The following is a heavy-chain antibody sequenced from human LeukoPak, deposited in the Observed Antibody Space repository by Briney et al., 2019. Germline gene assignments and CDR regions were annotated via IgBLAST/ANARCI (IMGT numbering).Heavy chain of an antibody. J-gene: IGHJ5*02. D-gene: IGHD1-26*01. V-gene: IGHV4-39*01. CDR3: ARHEYSGSYYGLSWFDP. Sequence: PSETLSLTCTVSGGSISSSGYYWGWIRQPPGKGLEWIASIYYSGSTYYNPSLKSRVTISVDTSKNQLSLKLSSLTAAATAVYCARHEYSGSYYGLSWFDPWGQGTLVTVSS. CDR1: GGSISSSGYY. CDR2: IYYSGST.